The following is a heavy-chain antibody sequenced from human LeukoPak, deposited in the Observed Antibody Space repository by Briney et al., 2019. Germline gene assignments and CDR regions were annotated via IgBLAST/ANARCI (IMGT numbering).Heavy chain of an antibody. CDR2: IYHSGST. V-gene: IGHV4-30-2*01. Sequence: SETLSLTCAVSGGSISGGGYSWSWIRQPPGKGLEWFGCIYHSGSTYYNPSLKSRVTISVDRSYNQFSLKLSSVTAADTAVYYCARDRQLDDAFDIWGQGTMVTVSS. CDR1: GGSISGGGYS. J-gene: IGHJ3*02. CDR3: ARDRQLDDAFDI. D-gene: IGHD1-1*01.